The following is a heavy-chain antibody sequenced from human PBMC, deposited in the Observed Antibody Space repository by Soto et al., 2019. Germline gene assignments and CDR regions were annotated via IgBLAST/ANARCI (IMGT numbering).Heavy chain of an antibody. J-gene: IGHJ4*02. CDR2: ISSRSNII. CDR1: GFTFSGYS. CDR3: ARDEGYSSSVAY. D-gene: IGHD5-12*01. V-gene: IGHV3-48*02. Sequence: GGSLRLSCAASGFTFSGYSMNWVRQAPGKGLEWVAYISSRSNIIYYADSVKGRFTISRDNAKNSLYLQMNSLRDEDTAVYYCARDEGYSSSVAYWGQGALVTVSS.